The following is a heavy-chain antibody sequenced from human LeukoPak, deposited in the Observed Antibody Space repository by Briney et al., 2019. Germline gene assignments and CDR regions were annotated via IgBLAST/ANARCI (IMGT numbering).Heavy chain of an antibody. D-gene: IGHD6-13*01. Sequence: SETLSLTCTVSGGSISSYYWSWIRQPPGKGLERIGYIYYSGSTNYNSSLKSRVTISVDTSKNQFSLKLSSVTAADTAVYYCARVGAAAGLGRYFDYWGQGTLVTVSS. CDR1: GGSISSYY. V-gene: IGHV4-59*01. CDR3: ARVGAAAGLGRYFDY. J-gene: IGHJ4*02. CDR2: IYYSGST.